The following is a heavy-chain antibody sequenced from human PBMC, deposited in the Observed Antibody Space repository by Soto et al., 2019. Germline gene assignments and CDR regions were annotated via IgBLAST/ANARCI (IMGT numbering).Heavy chain of an antibody. J-gene: IGHJ6*02. D-gene: IGHD6-19*01. V-gene: IGHV4-4*02. CDR1: GGTICGSVL. CDR3: ARTSGPGIAVVFTNTATNGIDV. Sequence: SDTLSLTCTVSGGTICGSVLWRWVRQPPGKGLEWIGEIYHSGSTNYNPSLKSRVTISVDKSKNQFSLKLNSVTAADTALYYCARTSGPGIAVVFTNTATNGIDVWGQ. CDR2: IYHSGST.